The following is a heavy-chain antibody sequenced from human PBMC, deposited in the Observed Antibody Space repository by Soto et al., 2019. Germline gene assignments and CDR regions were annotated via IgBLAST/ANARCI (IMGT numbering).Heavy chain of an antibody. CDR1: GFTFSSYA. J-gene: IGHJ5*02. CDR3: AKDVYCSGGRCHNWFDP. V-gene: IGHV3-23*01. Sequence: PGGSLRLSCAASGFTFSSYAMSWVRQAPGKGLEWVSAISGSGSSTYYADSVKGRFTISRDNSKNTLYLQMNSLRAEDTAVYYCAKDVYCSGGRCHNWFDPWGQGPLVTVSS. CDR2: ISGSGSST. D-gene: IGHD2-15*01.